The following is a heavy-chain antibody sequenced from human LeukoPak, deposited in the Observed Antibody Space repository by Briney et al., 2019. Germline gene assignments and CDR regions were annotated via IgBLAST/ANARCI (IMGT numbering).Heavy chain of an antibody. Sequence: GGSLRLSCAASGFTFDDYAMHWVRQAPGKGLEWVSCINWNSGSIAYADSVKGRFTVSRDNAKNSLHLQMNSLRVEDTALYYCAKDSGYSYGQFDYWGQGTLVTVSS. CDR2: INWNSGSI. J-gene: IGHJ4*02. V-gene: IGHV3-9*01. D-gene: IGHD5-18*01. CDR3: AKDSGYSYGQFDY. CDR1: GFTFDDYA.